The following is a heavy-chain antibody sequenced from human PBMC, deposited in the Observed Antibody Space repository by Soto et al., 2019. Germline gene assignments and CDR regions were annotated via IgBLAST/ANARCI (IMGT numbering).Heavy chain of an antibody. V-gene: IGHV1-2*02. Sequence: QVQLVQSGADVKTPGASVRVSCKASGYTFTGYYVQWVREAPGQGLEWMGWINPETGGTSYAQKFQGRVTLSRDTSINTAYLELSRLRFDDAAVYFCARERYQVISDGMDVWGQGTTVTVSS. CDR1: GYTFTGYY. J-gene: IGHJ6*02. CDR3: ARERYQVISDGMDV. D-gene: IGHD2-2*01. CDR2: INPETGGT.